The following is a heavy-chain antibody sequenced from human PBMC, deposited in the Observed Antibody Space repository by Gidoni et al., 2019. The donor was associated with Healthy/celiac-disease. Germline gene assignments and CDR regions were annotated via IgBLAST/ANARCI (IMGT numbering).Heavy chain of an antibody. CDR1: GFTFSSYG. V-gene: IGHV3-33*01. D-gene: IGHD2-15*01. CDR2: IWYDGSNK. Sequence: QVQLVESGGGVVQPGRYLRLSCAASGFTFSSYGMHWVRQAPGKGLEWVAVIWYDGSNKYYADSVKGRFTISRDNSKNTLYLQMNSLRAEDTAVYYCARDIVVVAATAPFYGMDVWGQGTTVTVSS. J-gene: IGHJ6*02. CDR3: ARDIVVVAATAPFYGMDV.